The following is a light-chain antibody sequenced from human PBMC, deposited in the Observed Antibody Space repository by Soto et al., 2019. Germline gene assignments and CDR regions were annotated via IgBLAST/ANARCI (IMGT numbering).Light chain of an antibody. V-gene: IGKV4-1*01. CDR2: DAS. CDR3: QQYHNYIT. CDR1: QSVLYSADNKNY. J-gene: IGKJ4*01. Sequence: DIVMTQSPDSLAVSLGERATINCKSSQSVLYSADNKNYLAWYQQKPGRAPKLLIYDASNSMVGGLETRFSGSGSGTEFTLTISDLQPDDFATYYCQQYHNYITFGGGTRVEVK.